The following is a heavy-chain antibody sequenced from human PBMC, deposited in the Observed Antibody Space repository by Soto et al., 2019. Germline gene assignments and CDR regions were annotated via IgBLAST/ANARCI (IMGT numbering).Heavy chain of an antibody. CDR2: INPNSGGT. V-gene: IGHV1-2*02. CDR3: ARDYRVLRFYRMDV. CDR1: GYTFTGYY. Sequence: VASVKVSCKASGYTFTGYYMHWVRQAPGQGLEWMGWINPNSGGTNYAQKFQGRVTMTRDTSISTAYMELSRLRSDDTAVYYCARDYRVLRFYRMDVWGQGTTVTVSS. J-gene: IGHJ6*02. D-gene: IGHD3-3*01.